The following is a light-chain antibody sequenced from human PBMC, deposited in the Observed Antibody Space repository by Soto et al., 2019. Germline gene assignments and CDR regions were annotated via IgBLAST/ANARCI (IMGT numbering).Light chain of an antibody. Sequence: QSALTQPASVSGSPGQSITISCTGTSSDVGGYNYVSWYQQRPGKAPKLMIYDVNNRPSGVSNRFSASKSGSTASLTISGLQAEDEADYYCSSYSSTTTLVFGGGTKVTVL. CDR2: DVN. CDR1: SSDVGGYNY. CDR3: SSYSSTTTLV. V-gene: IGLV2-14*01. J-gene: IGLJ3*02.